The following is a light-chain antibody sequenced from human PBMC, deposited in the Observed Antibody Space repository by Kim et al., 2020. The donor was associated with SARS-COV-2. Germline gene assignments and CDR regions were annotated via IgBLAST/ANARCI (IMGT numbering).Light chain of an antibody. J-gene: IGLJ3*02. Sequence: SSELTQDPSVSVALGQTVRITCQGDSLRNYYGNWYQQKPGQAPGVVMYDKFRRPSGIPDRFSGSRSGNTGSLTMTGARAEGEADYYCQGRVRNNYRWVFG. CDR3: QGRVRNNYRWV. V-gene: IGLV3-19*01. CDR2: DKF. CDR1: SLRNYY.